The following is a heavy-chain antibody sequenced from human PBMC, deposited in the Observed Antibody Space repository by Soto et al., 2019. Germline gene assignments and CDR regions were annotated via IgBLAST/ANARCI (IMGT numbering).Heavy chain of an antibody. CDR2: IDPSDSYT. D-gene: IGHD2-2*01. J-gene: IGHJ3*02. CDR1: RYSFTNYW. Sequence: GESLKISCKGSRYSFTNYWIGWVCQLPGKGLEWMGRIDPSDSYTNYSPSFQGHVTISADKSISTAYLQWSSLKASDTAMYYCARKWVGYCSSTSCYALDAFDIWGQGTMVTVSS. CDR3: ARKWVGYCSSTSCYALDAFDI. V-gene: IGHV5-10-1*01.